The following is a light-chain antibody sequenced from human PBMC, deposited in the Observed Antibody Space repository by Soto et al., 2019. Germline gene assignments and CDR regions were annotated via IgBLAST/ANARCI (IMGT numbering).Light chain of an antibody. CDR3: CSYAYTNNWV. CDR1: NGDVVSYDG. V-gene: IGLV2-23*01. J-gene: IGLJ3*02. Sequence: QSALTQPASVSGSPGQSITISCTGTNGDVVSYDGVSWYQHHPGEAPKLVIYEGNKRPSGVSNRLSVPKSGNMASLTISGIQAEDAAHYYFCSYAYTNNWVFGCGTKLTVL. CDR2: EGN.